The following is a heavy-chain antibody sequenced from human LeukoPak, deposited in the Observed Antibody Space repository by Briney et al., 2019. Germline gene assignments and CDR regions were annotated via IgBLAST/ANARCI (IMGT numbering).Heavy chain of an antibody. Sequence: GESLKISCRASGHDFPDYWIGWVRQMPGKGLEWMGIIFPRDSNTVYGPSFQGQVTISVDTSISTAYLQWSSLKASDTAMYYCARPSLGDWGQGTLVTVSS. CDR2: IFPRDSNT. V-gene: IGHV5-51*01. CDR1: GHDFPDYW. J-gene: IGHJ4*02. CDR3: ARPSLGD. D-gene: IGHD3-16*01.